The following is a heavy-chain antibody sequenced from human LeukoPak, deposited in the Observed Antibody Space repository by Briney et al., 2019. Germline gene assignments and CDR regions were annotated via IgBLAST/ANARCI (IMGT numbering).Heavy chain of an antibody. CDR2: IYYSGST. CDR3: ARQADYYYDSTYYFDY. Sequence: SETLSLTCTVPGGSISSSRYYWGWIRQPPGKGLEWIGSIYYSGSTYYNPSLKSRVTISVDTSKNQFSLKLSSVTAADTAVYYCARQADYYYDSTYYFDYWGQGTLVTVSS. CDR1: GGSISSSRYY. V-gene: IGHV4-39*01. D-gene: IGHD3-22*01. J-gene: IGHJ4*02.